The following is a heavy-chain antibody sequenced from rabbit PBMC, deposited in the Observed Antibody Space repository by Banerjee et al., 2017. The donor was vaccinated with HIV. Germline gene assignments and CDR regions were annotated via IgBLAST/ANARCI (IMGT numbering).Heavy chain of an antibody. Sequence: QLKESGGGLVQPGGSLTLSCKASGFDFSGYYMNWVRQAPGKGLEWIGTIATGKGRTYYASWVNGRFTISSDNAQNTVDLQLNSLTAADTATYFCARTYVSSTGYYYFNLWGPGTLVTVS. CDR3: ARTYVSSTGYYYFNL. J-gene: IGHJ4*01. D-gene: IGHD1-1*01. CDR1: GFDFSGYY. V-gene: IGHV1S7*01. CDR2: IATGKGRT.